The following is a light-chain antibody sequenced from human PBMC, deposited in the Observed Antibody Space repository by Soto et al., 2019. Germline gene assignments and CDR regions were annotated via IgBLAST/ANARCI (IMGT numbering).Light chain of an antibody. Sequence: EIVLTQSPGTLSLSPGEIATLSCRASQSVSNNYLAWYQQKPGQAPRLLIYGASNRATGIPDRFSGSGSGTAFTLTISRLEPEDFEVYYCQQYGSSGTFGQGTKVDIK. V-gene: IGKV3-20*01. J-gene: IGKJ1*01. CDR2: GAS. CDR1: QSVSNNY. CDR3: QQYGSSGT.